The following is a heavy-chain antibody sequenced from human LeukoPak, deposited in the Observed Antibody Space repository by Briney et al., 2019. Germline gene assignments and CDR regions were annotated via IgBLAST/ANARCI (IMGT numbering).Heavy chain of an antibody. CDR1: GFTFSSHW. CDR2: IKEDGSET. Sequence: GGSLRLSCTGSGFTFSSHWMSWVRQAPGRGLEWVANIKEDGSETYYLDSVKGRFTISRDNAKNSVYLQMNSLRAEDTAVYYCAKGRIAAAGTNRVFDYWGQGTLVTVSS. J-gene: IGHJ4*02. V-gene: IGHV3-7*01. CDR3: AKGRIAAAGTNRVFDY. D-gene: IGHD6-13*01.